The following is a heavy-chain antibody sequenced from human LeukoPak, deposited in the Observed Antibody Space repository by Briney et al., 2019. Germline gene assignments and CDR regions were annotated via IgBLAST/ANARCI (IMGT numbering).Heavy chain of an antibody. V-gene: IGHV4-61*01. CDR3: ARSSTYYDFWSGYYTHYYFDY. CDR2: IYYSGST. J-gene: IGHJ4*02. D-gene: IGHD3-3*01. CDR1: GGSVSSGSYY. Sequence: PSETLSLTCTVSGGSVSSGSYYWSWIRQPPGKGLEWIGYIYYSGSTNYNPSLKSRVTISVDTSKNQFSLKLSSVTAADTAVYYCARSSTYYDFWSGYYTHYYFDYWGQGTLVTVSS.